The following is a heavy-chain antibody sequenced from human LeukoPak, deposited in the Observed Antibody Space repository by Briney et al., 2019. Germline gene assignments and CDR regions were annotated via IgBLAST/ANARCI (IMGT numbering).Heavy chain of an antibody. CDR1: DDSITIYY. Sequence: SETLSLTCTVSDDSITIYYWTWIRQPAGEGLEWIGRLHTSGSTHYNPSLKSRVTMSVDTSKNRFSLKLSSVTAADTAVYYCARDFGYGDYFFDDWGQGTLVTVSS. CDR3: ARDFGYGDYFFDD. J-gene: IGHJ4*02. D-gene: IGHD4-17*01. CDR2: LHTSGST. V-gene: IGHV4-4*07.